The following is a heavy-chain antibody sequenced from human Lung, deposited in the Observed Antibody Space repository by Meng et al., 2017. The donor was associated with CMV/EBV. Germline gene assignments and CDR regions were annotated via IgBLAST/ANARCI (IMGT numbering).Heavy chain of an antibody. CDR1: GYTFISYG. CDR2: ISAYNGNT. Sequence: ASXXVSCKASGYTFISYGISWVRQAPGQGLEWMGWISAYNGNTNYAQQRQGRVTMTTYTSTSTAYMERRSLRSDDKAVYYCARGSRERAFEYSSSSLDSWGHGTLVTVSS. J-gene: IGHJ5*01. V-gene: IGHV1-18*01. D-gene: IGHD6-6*01. CDR3: ARGSRERAFEYSSSSLDS.